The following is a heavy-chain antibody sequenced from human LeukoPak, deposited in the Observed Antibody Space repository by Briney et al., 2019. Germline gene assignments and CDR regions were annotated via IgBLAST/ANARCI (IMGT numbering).Heavy chain of an antibody. D-gene: IGHD3-22*01. CDR3: ARELHYYDSSGSLNWFDP. V-gene: IGHV4-34*01. Sequence: PSETLSLTCAVYGGSFSGYYWSWIRQPPGKGLEWIGEINHSGSTNYNPSLKSRVTISVDTSKNQFSLKLSSVTAADTAVYYCARELHYYDSSGSLNWFDPWGQGTLVTVSS. CDR2: INHSGST. J-gene: IGHJ5*02. CDR1: GGSFSGYY.